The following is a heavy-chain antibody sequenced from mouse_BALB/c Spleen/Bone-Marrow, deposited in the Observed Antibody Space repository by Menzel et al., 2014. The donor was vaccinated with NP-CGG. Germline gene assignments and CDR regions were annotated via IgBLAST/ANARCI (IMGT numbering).Heavy chain of an antibody. CDR2: ILPGSGST. CDR3: AREDGLWYFDV. D-gene: IGHD1-1*01. J-gene: IGHJ1*01. V-gene: IGHV1-9*01. CDR1: GYTFSSYW. Sequence: QVQLRESGAELMKPGASVKISCKATGYTFSSYWIEWVKQRPGHGLEWIGEILPGSGSTNYNEKFKGKATLTADTSSNTAYMQLSSLTSEDSAVYYCAREDGLWYFDVWGAGTTVTVSS.